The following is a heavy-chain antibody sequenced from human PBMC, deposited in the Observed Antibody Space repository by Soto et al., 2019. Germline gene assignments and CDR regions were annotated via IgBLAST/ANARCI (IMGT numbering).Heavy chain of an antibody. Sequence: EVQVLESGGGSVQPGGSLRLSCAASGFTFSNFAMSWVRHAPGKGLEWVSEITGSTGTTYYADSVKGRFIISRDNSKNTVHLQMNSLRAEDTAVYYCAKDTSSSPYYMAVWGKGTTVTVSS. J-gene: IGHJ6*03. CDR2: ITGSTGTT. CDR3: AKDTSSSPYYMAV. D-gene: IGHD2-2*01. CDR1: GFTFSNFA. V-gene: IGHV3-23*01.